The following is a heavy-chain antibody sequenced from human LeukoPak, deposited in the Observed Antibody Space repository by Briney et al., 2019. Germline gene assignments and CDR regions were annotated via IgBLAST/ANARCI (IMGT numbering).Heavy chain of an antibody. D-gene: IGHD2-2*01. CDR3: ARSGGDYQLLPYYFDY. CDR2: ISAYNGNT. J-gene: IGHJ4*02. Sequence: EASVKVSCKASGYTFTSYGISWVRQAPGQGLEWKGWISAYNGNTNYAQKLQGRVTMTTDTSTSTAYMELRSLRSDDTAVYYCARSGGDYQLLPYYFDYWGQGTLVTVSS. V-gene: IGHV1-18*01. CDR1: GYTFTSYG.